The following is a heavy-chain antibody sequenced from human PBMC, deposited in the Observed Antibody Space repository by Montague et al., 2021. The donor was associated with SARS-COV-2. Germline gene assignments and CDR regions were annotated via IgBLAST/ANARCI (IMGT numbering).Heavy chain of an antibody. CDR1: GFTFSSYW. J-gene: IGHJ4*02. D-gene: IGHD3-10*01. CDR2: INSDGSST. CDR3: ASLTMVRGAEPYYFDY. Sequence: SLRLSCAASGFTFSSYWMHWVRQAPGKGLVWVSRINSDGSSTSYADSVKGRFTISRDNAKNTLYLQMNSLRAEDTAVYYCASLTMVRGAEPYYFDYWGQGILVTVSS. V-gene: IGHV3-74*01.